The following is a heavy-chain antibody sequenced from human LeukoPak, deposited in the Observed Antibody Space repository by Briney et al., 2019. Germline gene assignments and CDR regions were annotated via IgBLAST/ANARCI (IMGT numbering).Heavy chain of an antibody. CDR3: ATGSYPGSFSPIDN. D-gene: IGHD3-10*01. CDR1: GFTFSSYA. Sequence: GRSLRLSCAASGFTFSSYAMHWVRQAPGKGLEWVAVISYDGSNKYYADSVKGRFTISRDNSKSTLYLQMNSLRAEDTAVYYCATGSYPGSFSPIDNWGQGTLVTVSS. V-gene: IGHV3-30-3*01. CDR2: ISYDGSNK. J-gene: IGHJ4*02.